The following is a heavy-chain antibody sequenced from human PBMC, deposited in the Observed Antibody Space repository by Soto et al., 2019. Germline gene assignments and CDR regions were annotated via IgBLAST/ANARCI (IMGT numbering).Heavy chain of an antibody. V-gene: IGHV1-24*01. D-gene: IGHD5-12*01. Sequence: GASVKVSCKVSGYTLTELSMHWVRQAPGKGLEWMGGFDPEDGETIYAQKFQGRVTMTEDTSTDTAYMELSSRRSEDTAVYYCATGRGYDTTANYYYYYYMDVWGKGTTVTVSS. CDR2: FDPEDGET. J-gene: IGHJ6*03. CDR1: GYTLTELS. CDR3: ATGRGYDTTANYYYYYYMDV.